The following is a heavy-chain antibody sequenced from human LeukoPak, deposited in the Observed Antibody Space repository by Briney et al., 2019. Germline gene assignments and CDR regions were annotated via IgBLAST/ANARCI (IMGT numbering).Heavy chain of an antibody. D-gene: IGHD3-22*01. V-gene: IGHV3-7*01. CDR2: IKQDGSEK. CDR1: GGSFSGYY. CDR3: ARDGLPIYDSSGYYYS. Sequence: ETLSLTCAVYGGSFSGYYWSWIRQPPGKGLEWVANIKQDGSEKYYVDSVKGRFTISRDNAKNSLYLQMNSLRAEDTAVYYCARDGLPIYDSSGYYYSWGQGTLVTVSS. J-gene: IGHJ4*02.